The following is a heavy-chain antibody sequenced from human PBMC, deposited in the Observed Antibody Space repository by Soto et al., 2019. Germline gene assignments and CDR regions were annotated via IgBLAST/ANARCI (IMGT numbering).Heavy chain of an antibody. CDR3: AGSESSSPYYYYGMDV. D-gene: IGHD6-6*01. V-gene: IGHV4-30-4*01. Sequence: SETLSLTCTVSGGSISSGDYYWSWIRQPPGKGLEWIGYIYYSGSTYYNPSLKSRVTISVDTSKNQFSLKLSSVTAADTAVYYCAGSESSSPYYYYGMDVWGQGTTVTVSS. J-gene: IGHJ6*02. CDR2: IYYSGST. CDR1: GGSISSGDYY.